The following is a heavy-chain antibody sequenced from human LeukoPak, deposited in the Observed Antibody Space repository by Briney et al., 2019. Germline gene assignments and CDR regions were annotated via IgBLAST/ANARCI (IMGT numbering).Heavy chain of an antibody. V-gene: IGHV3-11*04. J-gene: IGHJ6*02. CDR1: GFTFSDYY. CDR3: ATHTTVTTSWLDNDKDYGMDV. D-gene: IGHD4-11*01. CDR2: ISSSGSTI. Sequence: PGGSLRLSCAASGFTFSDYYMSWIRQAPGKGLEWVSYISSSGSTIYYADSVKGRFTISRDNAKNSLYLQMNSLRDEDTAVYYCATHTTVTTSWLDNDKDYGMDVWGQGTTVTVSS.